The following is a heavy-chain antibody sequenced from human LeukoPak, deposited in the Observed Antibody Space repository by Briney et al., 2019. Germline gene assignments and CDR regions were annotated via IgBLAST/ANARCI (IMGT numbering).Heavy chain of an antibody. D-gene: IGHD2-2*01. CDR3: AKHGLPAGCSSISCPYGSHFDP. CDR2: INPINSDT. V-gene: IGHV5-51*01. Sequence: PGESLKISCKGSGYIFTNYWIAWVRQMPGKGLEWMGIINPINSDTRYSPSFQGQVTMSVDKSINTAYLQWNSLEASDTARYYCAKHGLPAGCSSISCPYGSHFDPWGLGTLVTVSS. J-gene: IGHJ5*02. CDR1: GYIFTNYW.